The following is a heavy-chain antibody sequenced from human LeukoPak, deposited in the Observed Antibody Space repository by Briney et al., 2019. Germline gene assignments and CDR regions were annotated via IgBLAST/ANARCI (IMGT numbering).Heavy chain of an antibody. J-gene: IGHJ5*02. CDR2: IYYSGST. D-gene: IGHD3-10*01. CDR1: GGSISSPGYY. V-gene: IGHV4-31*03. CDR3: AAYGLGSSRRFDP. Sequence: SETLSLTCTVSGGSISSPGYYWTWIRQHPGKGLEWIGYIYYSGSTYYSPSLKSRVTISLDTSKNQFSLKLTAADTAVYYCAAYGLGSSRRFDPWGQGTLVTVSS.